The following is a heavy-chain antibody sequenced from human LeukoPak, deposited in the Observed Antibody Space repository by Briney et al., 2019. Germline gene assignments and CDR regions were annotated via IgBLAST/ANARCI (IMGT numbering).Heavy chain of an antibody. CDR3: ARQGFSARQMNRFDP. CDR2: VYPGDSDT. CDR1: GYSFSNYW. J-gene: IGHJ5*02. V-gene: IGHV5-51*01. D-gene: IGHD6-6*01. Sequence: GESLKISCKGSGYSFSNYWIGWVRQMPGKGLEWMGFVYPGDSDTRYNPSFQGQVTISADKSITTVYLQWSSLKASDTAMYYCARQGFSARQMNRFDPWGQGTLVTVSS.